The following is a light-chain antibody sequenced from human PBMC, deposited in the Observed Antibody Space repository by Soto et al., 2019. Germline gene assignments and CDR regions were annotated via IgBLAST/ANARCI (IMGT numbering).Light chain of an antibody. CDR1: QSVSSY. Sequence: EIVLTHSPATLSLSPGERSTLSCSASQSVSSYLAWYQQKPGQAPRLLIYDASNRATGIPARFSGSGSGTDFTLTISSLEPEDFAGYYCQQRSNWPPALTFGGGTKVEIK. CDR2: DAS. CDR3: QQRSNWPPALT. J-gene: IGKJ4*01. V-gene: IGKV3-11*01.